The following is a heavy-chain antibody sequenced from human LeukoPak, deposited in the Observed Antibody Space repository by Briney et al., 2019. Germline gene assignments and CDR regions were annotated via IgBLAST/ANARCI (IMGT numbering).Heavy chain of an antibody. J-gene: IGHJ5*02. V-gene: IGHV3-21*01. Sequence: PGGSLRLSCSASGFIFSSYAMNWVRQAPGKGLEWVSSISSTSSFIYYADSVKGRFTISRDNSKNTLYLQMNSLTAEDTAQYYCAKGGCSSTTCYLANPWGQGTLVTVSS. CDR3: AKGGCSSTTCYLANP. D-gene: IGHD2-2*01. CDR1: GFIFSSYA. CDR2: ISSTSSFI.